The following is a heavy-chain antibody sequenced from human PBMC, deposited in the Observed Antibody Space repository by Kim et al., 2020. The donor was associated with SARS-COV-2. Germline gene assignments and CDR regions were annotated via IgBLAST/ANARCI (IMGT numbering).Heavy chain of an antibody. Sequence: ASVKVSCKASGYTFSGDYMHWVRQAPGQGLEWMGWINPNSGGTNYAQKFQGRVTMTRDTSISTAYMELSRLRSDDTAVYYCARDRYSNYGYYFDCWGQGTLVTVSS. J-gene: IGHJ4*02. V-gene: IGHV1-2*02. CDR2: INPNSGGT. D-gene: IGHD4-4*01. CDR1: GYTFSGDY. CDR3: ARDRYSNYGYYFDC.